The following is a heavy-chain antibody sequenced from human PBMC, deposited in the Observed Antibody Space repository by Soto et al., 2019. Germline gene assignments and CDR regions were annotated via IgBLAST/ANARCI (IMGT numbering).Heavy chain of an antibody. CDR1: GVSISSGGYY. J-gene: IGHJ4*02. D-gene: IGHD3-3*01. V-gene: IGHV4-31*03. CDR2: IYYSGST. Sequence: PSETLSLTCPVSGVSISSGGYYWSWIRQHPGKGLEWIGYIYYSGSTYYNPSLKSRVTISVDTSKNQFSLKLSSVTAADTAVYYCARSTRFLEWLFIDYWGQGTLVTVSS. CDR3: ARSTRFLEWLFIDY.